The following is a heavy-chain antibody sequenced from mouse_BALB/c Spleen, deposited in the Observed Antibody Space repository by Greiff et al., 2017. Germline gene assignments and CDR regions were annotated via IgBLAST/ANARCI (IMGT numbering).Heavy chain of an antibody. Sequence: EVKLMESGGGLVKPGGSLKLSCAASGFTFSSYAMSWVRQTPEKRLEWVASISSGGSTYYPDSVKGRFTISRDNARNILYLQMSSLRSEDTAMYYCARGNAMDYWGQGTSVTVSS. V-gene: IGHV5-6-5*01. CDR3: ARGNAMDY. CDR1: GFTFSSYA. J-gene: IGHJ4*01. CDR2: ISSGGST.